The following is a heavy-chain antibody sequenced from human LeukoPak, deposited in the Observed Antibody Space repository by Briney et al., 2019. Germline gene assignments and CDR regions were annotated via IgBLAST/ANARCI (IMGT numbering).Heavy chain of an antibody. CDR3: AKPMTTVVTPAGTFFDY. J-gene: IGHJ4*02. CDR2: ISGSGGST. D-gene: IGHD4-23*01. Sequence: GGSLRLSCAASGFTFSSYAMSWVRQAPGKGLEWVSAISGSGGSTYYADSVKGRFTISRDNSKNTLYLQMNSLRAEDTAVYYCAKPMTTVVTPAGTFFDYWGQGTLVTVSS. CDR1: GFTFSSYA. V-gene: IGHV3-23*01.